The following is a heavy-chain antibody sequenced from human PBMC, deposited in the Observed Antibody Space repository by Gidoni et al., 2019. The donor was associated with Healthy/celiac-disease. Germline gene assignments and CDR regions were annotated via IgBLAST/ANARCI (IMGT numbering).Heavy chain of an antibody. CDR2: IKSKTDGGQT. V-gene: IGHV3-15*07. Sequence: EVQLVESGGGLVKPGGSLRLSCAASGFTFSNAWMNWVRQAPGKGLEWVGRIKSKTDGGQTDYAAPVKGRFTISREDSKNTQYLQMNSLKTEDTAVYYCTTDTGNSGYDPDDAFDIWGQGTMVTVSS. CDR1: GFTFSNAW. CDR3: TTDTGNSGYDPDDAFDI. J-gene: IGHJ3*02. D-gene: IGHD5-12*01.